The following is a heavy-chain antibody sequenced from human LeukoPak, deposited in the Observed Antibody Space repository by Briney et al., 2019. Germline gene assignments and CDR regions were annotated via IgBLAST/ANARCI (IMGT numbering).Heavy chain of an antibody. V-gene: IGHV4-4*07. D-gene: IGHD2-2*01. CDR3: ARDWGYCGSTSCYGNWFDP. J-gene: IGHJ5*02. CDR2: IYTSGST. Sequence: PSETLSLTCTVSGGSISSYYWSWIRQPAGKGLEWIGRIYTSGSTNYNPSLKSRVTMSVDTSKNQFSLKLSSVTAADTAVYYCARDWGYCGSTSCYGNWFDPWGQGTLVTVSS. CDR1: GGSISSYY.